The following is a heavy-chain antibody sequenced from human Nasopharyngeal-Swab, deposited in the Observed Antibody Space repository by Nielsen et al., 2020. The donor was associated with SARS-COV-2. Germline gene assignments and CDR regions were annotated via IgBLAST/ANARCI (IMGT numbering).Heavy chain of an antibody. Sequence: GESLKISCAASGFTFSIYTMNWVRQAPGKGLEWVSAISSTGDYIYHAASVKGRFTISRDNAKNSLYLQMSSLRAEDTAVYYCARDTPAMFAYWGQGTLVTVSS. CDR1: GFTFSIYT. CDR3: ARDTPAMFAY. CDR2: ISSTGDYI. J-gene: IGHJ4*02. V-gene: IGHV3-21*01.